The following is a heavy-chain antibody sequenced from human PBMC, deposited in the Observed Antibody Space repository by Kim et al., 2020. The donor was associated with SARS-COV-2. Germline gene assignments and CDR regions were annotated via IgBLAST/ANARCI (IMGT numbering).Heavy chain of an antibody. V-gene: IGHV4-34*01. CDR3: ARVAGIAAAAFDY. Sequence: SETLSLTCAVYGGSFSGYYWSWIRQPPGKGLEWIGEINHSGSTNYNPSLKSRVTISVDTSKNQFSLKLSSVTAADTAVYYCARVAGIAAAAFDYWGQGTLVTVAS. J-gene: IGHJ4*02. CDR1: GGSFSGYY. CDR2: INHSGST. D-gene: IGHD6-13*01.